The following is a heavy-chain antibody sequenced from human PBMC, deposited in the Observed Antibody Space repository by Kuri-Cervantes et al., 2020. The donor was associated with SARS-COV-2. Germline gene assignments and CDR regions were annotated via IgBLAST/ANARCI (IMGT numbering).Heavy chain of an antibody. CDR2: IYYSGST. Sequence: SQTLSLTCAVYGGSISSSGYYWSWIRQHPGKGLEWIGYIYYSGSTYYNPSLKSRVTISVDTSKNQFSLKLSSVTAADTAVYYCARDPVDTAKYHYYGMDVWGQGTTVTVSS. CDR1: GGSISSSGYY. V-gene: IGHV4-31*02. CDR3: ARDPVDTAKYHYYGMDV. J-gene: IGHJ6*02. D-gene: IGHD5-18*01.